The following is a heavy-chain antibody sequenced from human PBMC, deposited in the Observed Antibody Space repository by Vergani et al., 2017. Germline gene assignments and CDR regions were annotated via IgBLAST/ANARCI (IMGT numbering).Heavy chain of an antibody. CDR3: ARGRIAARPGWFDP. Sequence: QVQLQESGPGLVKPSETLSLTCTVSGGSISSYYWSWIRQPPGKGLEWIGEINHSGSTNYNPSLKSRVTISVDTSKNQFSLKLSSVTAADTAVYYCARGRIAARPGWFDPWGQGTLVTVSS. V-gene: IGHV4-34*01. D-gene: IGHD6-6*01. J-gene: IGHJ5*02. CDR1: GGSISSYY. CDR2: INHSGST.